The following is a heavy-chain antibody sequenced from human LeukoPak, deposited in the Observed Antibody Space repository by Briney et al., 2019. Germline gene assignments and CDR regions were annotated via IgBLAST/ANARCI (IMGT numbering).Heavy chain of an antibody. CDR3: ARVGAVAAADC. Sequence: GGSLRLSCAASGFIVSSKYMSWVRQVPGKGLEWVSIIFSGDSTYYADSVKGRFTISRDNSKNTVYLQMNSLRAEDTAVYYCARVGAVAAADCWGQGTLVTVSS. CDR1: GFIVSSKY. V-gene: IGHV3-66*01. D-gene: IGHD6-19*01. J-gene: IGHJ4*02. CDR2: IFSGDST.